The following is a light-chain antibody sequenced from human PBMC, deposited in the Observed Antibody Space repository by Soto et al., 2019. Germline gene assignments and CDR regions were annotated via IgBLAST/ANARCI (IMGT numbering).Light chain of an antibody. Sequence: ELVLTQSPGTLSLSPGERATLSCRASQCVSSTYLAWYQQKPGQAPRLLIYGASSRATGIPDRFSGSGSGTDFTLTISRLEPEDFAVYYCQQYGTSRTFGQGTKVDIK. CDR1: QCVSSTY. J-gene: IGKJ1*01. V-gene: IGKV3-20*01. CDR3: QQYGTSRT. CDR2: GAS.